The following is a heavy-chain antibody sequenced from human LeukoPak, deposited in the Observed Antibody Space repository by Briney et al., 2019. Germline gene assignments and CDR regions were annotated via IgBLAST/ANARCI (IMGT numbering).Heavy chain of an antibody. V-gene: IGHV4-59*01. CDR1: GGSISTYY. Sequence: PSETLSLTCTVSGGSISTYYWSWIRQPPGKGLGWIGYIYYSGSTNYNPSLKSRVTISVDTSKNQFSLKLTSVTAADTAVYYCARATAFFDIWGQGTMVTVSS. J-gene: IGHJ3*02. CDR2: IYYSGST. CDR3: ARATAFFDI.